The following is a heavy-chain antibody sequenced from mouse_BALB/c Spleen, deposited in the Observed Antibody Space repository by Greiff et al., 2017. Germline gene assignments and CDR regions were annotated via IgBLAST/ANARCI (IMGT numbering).Heavy chain of an antibody. D-gene: IGHD2-3*01. CDR2: FYPGSGSI. V-gene: IGHV1-62-2*01. CDR1: GYTFTEYI. J-gene: IGHJ1*01. CDR3: ARQNYDGYFYWYFDV. Sequence: VKLMESGAELVKPGASVKLSCKASGYTFTEYIIHWVKQRSGQGLEWIGWFYPGSGSIKYNEKFKDKATLTADKSSSTVYMELSRLTSEDSAVYFCARQNYDGYFYWYFDVWGAGTTVTVSS.